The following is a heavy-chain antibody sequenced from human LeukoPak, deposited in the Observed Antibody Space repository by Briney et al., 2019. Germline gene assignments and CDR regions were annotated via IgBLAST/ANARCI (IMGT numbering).Heavy chain of an antibody. Sequence: SETLSLTCTVSAGSISAYYWSWIRQPAGKGLEWIGRLHSSGSTNYSPSLQSRVTMSVDTSKNQFSLKLSSVTAADTAVYYCARQGVRIQLSNYWGQGTLVTVSS. CDR2: LHSSGST. D-gene: IGHD5-18*01. J-gene: IGHJ4*02. CDR3: ARQGVRIQLSNY. V-gene: IGHV4-4*07. CDR1: AGSISAYY.